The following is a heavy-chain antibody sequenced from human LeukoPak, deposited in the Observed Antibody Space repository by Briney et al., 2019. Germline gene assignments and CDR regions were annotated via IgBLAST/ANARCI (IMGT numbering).Heavy chain of an antibody. CDR1: GFTFSRHT. CDR3: ARGPILMAAHYFMDV. J-gene: IGHJ6*03. CDR2: ISGSRSHL. Sequence: KPGGSLRLSCAASGFTFSRHTMDWVRQAPGKGLEWVSSISGSRSHLYYADSLKGRFTISRDNANNSLYLQMNSLRAEDTAVYFCARGPILMAAHYFMDVWGKGTTVTVS. D-gene: IGHD2-8*01. V-gene: IGHV3-21*06.